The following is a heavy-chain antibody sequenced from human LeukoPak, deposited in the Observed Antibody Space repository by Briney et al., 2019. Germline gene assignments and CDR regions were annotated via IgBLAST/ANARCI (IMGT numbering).Heavy chain of an antibody. V-gene: IGHV4-39*07. CDR2: IYYSGST. D-gene: IGHD3-10*01. CDR1: GGSISSSSYY. J-gene: IGHJ4*02. Sequence: SETLSLTCTVSGGSISSSSYYWGWIRQPPGKGLEWIGSIYYSGSTYYNPSLKSRVTISVDTSKNQFSLKLSSVTAADTAVYYCARVRSGSYNVVRYYFDYWGQGTLVTVSS. CDR3: ARVRSGSYNVVRYYFDY.